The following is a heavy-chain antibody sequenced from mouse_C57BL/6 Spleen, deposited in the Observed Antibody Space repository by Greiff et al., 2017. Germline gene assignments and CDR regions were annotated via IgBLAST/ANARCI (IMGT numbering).Heavy chain of an antibody. Sequence: QVQLQQSGAELVRPGTSVKVSCKASGYAFTNYLIEWVKQRPGQGLEWIGVINPGSGGTNYNEKFKGKATLTADKSSSTAYMQLSSLTSEDSAVYFCARRDNYYGSSPLDYWGQGTTLTVSS. J-gene: IGHJ2*01. CDR2: INPGSGGT. CDR3: ARRDNYYGSSPLDY. D-gene: IGHD1-1*01. V-gene: IGHV1-54*01. CDR1: GYAFTNYL.